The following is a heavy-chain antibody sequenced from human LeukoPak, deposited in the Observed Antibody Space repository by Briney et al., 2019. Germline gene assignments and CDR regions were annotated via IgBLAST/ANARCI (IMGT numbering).Heavy chain of an antibody. V-gene: IGHV4-59*08. CDR2: IYYSGST. CDR3: ASGWGSYTFFDY. Sequence: SETLSLTCTVSGGSISSYYWSWIRQPPGKGLEWIGYIYYSGSTNYNPSLKSRVTISVDTSKNQFSLKLSSVTAADTAVYYCASGWGSYTFFDYWGQGALITVSS. J-gene: IGHJ4*02. D-gene: IGHD3-16*01. CDR1: GGSISSYY.